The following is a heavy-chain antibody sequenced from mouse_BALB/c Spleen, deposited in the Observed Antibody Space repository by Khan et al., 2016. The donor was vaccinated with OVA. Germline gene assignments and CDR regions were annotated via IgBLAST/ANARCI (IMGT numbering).Heavy chain of an antibody. CDR3: AREEALYYFGY. J-gene: IGHJ2*01. CDR1: GYIFTSYW. D-gene: IGHD1-1*01. Sequence: VQLQESGAELVRPGASVKLSCKTSGYIFTSYWIHWVKQRSGQSLEWIARIYPGTDNTYYNEKLKDKATLTADKSSSTAYMQLSSLKSEDSAVYFCAREEALYYFGYWGQGTPLTVSS. V-gene: IGHV1S132*01. CDR2: IYPGTDNT.